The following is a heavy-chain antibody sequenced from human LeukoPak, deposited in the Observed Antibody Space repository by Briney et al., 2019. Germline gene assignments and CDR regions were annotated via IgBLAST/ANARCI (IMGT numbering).Heavy chain of an antibody. CDR3: ARELRYFDWLAPGHYYYGMDV. V-gene: IGHV3-21*01. CDR2: ISSSSSYI. J-gene: IGHJ6*02. CDR1: GFTFSSYS. D-gene: IGHD3-9*01. Sequence: GGSPRLSCAASGFTFSSYSMNWVRQAPGKGLEWVSSISSSSSYIYYADSVKGRFTISRDNAKNSLYLQMNSLRAEDTAVYYCARELRYFDWLAPGHYYYGMDVWGQGTTVTVSS.